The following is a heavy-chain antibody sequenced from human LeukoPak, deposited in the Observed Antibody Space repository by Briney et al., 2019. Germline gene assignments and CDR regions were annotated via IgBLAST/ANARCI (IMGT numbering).Heavy chain of an antibody. CDR2: ISGSGGST. V-gene: IGHV3-23*01. CDR1: GFTFSSYA. J-gene: IGHJ6*02. D-gene: IGHD3-22*01. CDR3: ARDKRDSSGYSKSVYYGMDV. Sequence: PGGSLRLSCAASGFTFSSYAMSWVRQAPGKGLEWVSAISGSGGSTYYADSVKGRFTISRDNSKNTLYLQMNSLRAEDTAVYYCARDKRDSSGYSKSVYYGMDVWGQGTTVTVSS.